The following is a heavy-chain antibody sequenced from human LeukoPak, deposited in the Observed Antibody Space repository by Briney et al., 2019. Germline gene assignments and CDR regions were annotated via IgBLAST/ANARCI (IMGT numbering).Heavy chain of an antibody. J-gene: IGHJ6*02. CDR1: GGSFSGYY. Sequence: SEPLSLTCAVYGGSFSGYYWRWIRQPPGKGLEWMGEINHSGSTNYNPSLKSRVTMSVDTSKNQFSLKLSAVTAADTAVYYCARDYIVTYYYGMDVWGQGTTVTVSS. CDR3: ARDYIVTYYYGMDV. V-gene: IGHV4-34*01. CDR2: INHSGST. D-gene: IGHD2-15*01.